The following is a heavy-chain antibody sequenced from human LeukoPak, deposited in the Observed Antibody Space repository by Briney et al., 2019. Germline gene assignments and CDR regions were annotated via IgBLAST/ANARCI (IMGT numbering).Heavy chain of an antibody. J-gene: IGHJ6*02. CDR1: GYTFTSYG. Sequence: ASVKVSCKASGYTFTSYGINWVRQAPGQGLEWMGWISAYNGNTIYAQKLQGRVAMTTDTSTRTVYMELRSLRSDDTAVYYCARDVLLWFGELSTTAIYYYYGMDVWGQGTTVTVSS. CDR3: ARDVLLWFGELSTTAIYYYYGMDV. V-gene: IGHV1-18*01. CDR2: ISAYNGNT. D-gene: IGHD3-10*01.